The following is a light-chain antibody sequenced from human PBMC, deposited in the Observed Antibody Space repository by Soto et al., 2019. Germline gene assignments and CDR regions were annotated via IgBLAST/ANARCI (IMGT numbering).Light chain of an antibody. CDR1: SSDIGGYNY. CDR2: EVS. CDR3: ATYTSTTTHVV. J-gene: IGLJ2*01. Sequence: SALTQPASVSGSPGQSITISCTGTSSDIGGYNYVSWFQQHAGKAPKLIIYEVSNRPSGVSNRFSGSKSGNTASLTISGLQADDECNYYCATYTSTTTHVVFGGGTKLTVL. V-gene: IGLV2-14*01.